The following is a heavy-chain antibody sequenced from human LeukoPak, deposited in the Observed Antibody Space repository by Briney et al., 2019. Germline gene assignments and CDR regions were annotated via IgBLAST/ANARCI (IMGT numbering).Heavy chain of an antibody. V-gene: IGHV1-46*01. CDR1: GYTFTSYF. D-gene: IGHD2-2*02. Sequence: ASVKVSCEASGYTFTSYFMHWVRQAPGQGLEWMGIINPSGGSTGYAQKFQDRVIMIRDTSTSTVYMELSSLRSEDTAVYYCARRYCSSTSCHNNWFDPWGQGTLVTVSS. J-gene: IGHJ5*02. CDR3: ARRYCSSTSCHNNWFDP. CDR2: INPSGGST.